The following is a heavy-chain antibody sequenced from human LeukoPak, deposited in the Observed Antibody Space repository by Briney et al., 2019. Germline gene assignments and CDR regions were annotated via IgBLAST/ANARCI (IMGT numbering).Heavy chain of an antibody. V-gene: IGHV1-8*01. CDR1: GYTFTNYD. J-gene: IGHJ6*02. CDR3: ARDFFDGHGYTFYYYGMDV. D-gene: IGHD3-22*01. CDR2: MNPTSGKA. Sequence: ASVKVSCKASGYTFTNYDVNWVRQATGQGLEWMGWMNPTSGKAGFAQRSQGRVSMTRNISISTAYMELSSLRSEDTAVYYCARDFFDGHGYTFYYYGMDVWGQGTTVTASS.